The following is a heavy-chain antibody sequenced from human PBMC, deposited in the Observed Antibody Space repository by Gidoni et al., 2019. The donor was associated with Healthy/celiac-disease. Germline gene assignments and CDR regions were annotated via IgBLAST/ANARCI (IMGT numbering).Heavy chain of an antibody. CDR2: INHSGST. CDR1: GGSFSGYY. Sequence: QVQLQQWGAGLLKPSETLSLTCAVYGGSFSGYYWSWIRQPPGKGLEWIGEINHSGSTNYNPSLKSRVTISVDTSKNQFSLKLSSVTAADTAVYYCASTGGSSFLDFEYWGQGTLVTVSS. J-gene: IGHJ4*02. V-gene: IGHV4-34*01. CDR3: ASTGGSSFLDFEY. D-gene: IGHD6-13*01.